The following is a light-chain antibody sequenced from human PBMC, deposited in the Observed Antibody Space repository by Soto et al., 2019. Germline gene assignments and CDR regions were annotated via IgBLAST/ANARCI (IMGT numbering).Light chain of an antibody. CDR2: LGS. J-gene: IGKJ4*01. CDR1: QSLLYSDGNNS. CDR3: RQALETPLT. V-gene: IGKV2-28*01. Sequence: EIVMTQSPLSLPVTPGEPASISCKSSQSLLYSDGNNSLDWYLQKPGQSPQLLIHLGSNRASGVPDRFSGSGSGTECTLRISRVEAEDVGVYFCRQALETPLTFGGGTKVEIK.